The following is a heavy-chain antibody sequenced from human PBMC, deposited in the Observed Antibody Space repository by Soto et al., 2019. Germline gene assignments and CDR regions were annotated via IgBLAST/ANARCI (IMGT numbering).Heavy chain of an antibody. V-gene: IGHV3-21*01. D-gene: IGHD3-16*01. CDR2: ISSSSIYI. J-gene: IGHJ6*02. CDR1: GFTFSSYS. CDR3: ARGRGAENTFYYSFGMDV. Sequence: VGSLRLSCAASGFTFSSYSMNWVRQAPGKGLEWVSSISSSSIYIYYTDSVKGRFAISRDNAKNSLYLQMNSLRAEDTAVYYCARGRGAENTFYYSFGMDVWGQGTTVTVSS.